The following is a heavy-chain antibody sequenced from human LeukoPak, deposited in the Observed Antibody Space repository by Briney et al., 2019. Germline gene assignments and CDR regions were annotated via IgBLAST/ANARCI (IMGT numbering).Heavy chain of an antibody. CDR2: IIPVLDIA. CDR3: ARDRLNRLGYCIGGSCYSLDY. J-gene: IGHJ4*02. V-gene: IGHV1-69*04. CDR1: GGTFSSYA. Sequence: GASVKVSCKASGGTFSSYAISWVRQAPGQGLEWMGRIIPVLDIANYAQKFQGRVTITADKSTTTAYMELSSLRSEDTAVYYCARDRLNRLGYCIGGSCYSLDYWGQGTLVTVSS. D-gene: IGHD2-15*01.